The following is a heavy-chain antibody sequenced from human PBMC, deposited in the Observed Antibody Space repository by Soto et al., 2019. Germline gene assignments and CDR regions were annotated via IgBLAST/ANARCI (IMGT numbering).Heavy chain of an antibody. CDR1: RDTFNKYA. CDR2: IIPIFSAR. J-gene: IGHJ6*02. D-gene: IGHD3-16*01. CDR3: ARGETYLGV. V-gene: IGHV1-69*01. Sequence: QVQLVQSGAEVKKPGSSVKVSCKTSRDTFNKYAFNWVRQAPGQGLEWMGWIIPIFSARNYAEKFQGRVTITEEDSTSSAYMELRSLRFEDTAVYYCARGETYLGVGCQGNTITVSS.